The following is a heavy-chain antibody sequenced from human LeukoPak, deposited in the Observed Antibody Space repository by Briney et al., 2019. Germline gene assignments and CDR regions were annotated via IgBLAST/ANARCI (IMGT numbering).Heavy chain of an antibody. CDR2: ISAYNGNT. CDR1: GYTFTSYG. Sequence: ASVKVSCKASGYTFTSYGISWVRQAPGQGLEWMGWISAYNGNTNYAQKLQGRVTMTTDTSTSTAYMELRSLRSDDTAVYYCARYTGGWDLGMAIDYWGQGTLVTVSS. V-gene: IGHV1-18*01. D-gene: IGHD7-27*01. CDR3: ARYTGGWDLGMAIDY. J-gene: IGHJ4*02.